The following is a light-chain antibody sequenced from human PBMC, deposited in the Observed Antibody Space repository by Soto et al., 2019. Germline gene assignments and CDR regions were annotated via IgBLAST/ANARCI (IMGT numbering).Light chain of an antibody. J-gene: IGLJ1*01. V-gene: IGLV2-8*01. CDR2: ELN. Sequence: QSALTQPPSASGSLGQSVTISCTGTSSDVGGYNFVSWYQQHPGKAPKLIIYELNKRPSGVPDRFSGSKSGNTASLTVSGLRAEDEADSYCSSYAGSNTYVFGTGTKVTVL. CDR3: SSYAGSNTYV. CDR1: SSDVGGYNF.